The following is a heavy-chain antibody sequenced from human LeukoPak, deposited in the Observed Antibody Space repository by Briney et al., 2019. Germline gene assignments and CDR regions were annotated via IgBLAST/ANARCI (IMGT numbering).Heavy chain of an antibody. J-gene: IGHJ4*02. CDR3: ARDRSGWPRLFDY. CDR1: GGSLSTYY. CDR2: IYTSGTT. V-gene: IGHV4-4*07. D-gene: IGHD6-19*01. Sequence: SPSETLSLTCAVSGGSLSTYYWSWIRQPAGKGLEWIGRIYTSGTTSYNPSLKSRVTMSIDTSKNQFSLKLSSVTAADTAVYYCARDRSGWPRLFDYWGQGILVTVSS.